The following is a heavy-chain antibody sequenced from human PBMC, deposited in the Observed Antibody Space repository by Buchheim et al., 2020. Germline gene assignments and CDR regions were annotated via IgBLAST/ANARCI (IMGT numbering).Heavy chain of an antibody. Sequence: QVQLVQSGAEVKKPGASVKVSCKASGYTFTSYAMHWVRQAPGQRLEWMGWINAGNGNTKYSQKFQGRVTITRDTSASKAYMEMSSLRSEDTAVYYCATDIVVVPAAPYFAYWGQGTL. D-gene: IGHD2-2*01. V-gene: IGHV1-3*01. CDR2: INAGNGNT. J-gene: IGHJ4*02. CDR1: GYTFTSYA. CDR3: ATDIVVVPAAPYFAY.